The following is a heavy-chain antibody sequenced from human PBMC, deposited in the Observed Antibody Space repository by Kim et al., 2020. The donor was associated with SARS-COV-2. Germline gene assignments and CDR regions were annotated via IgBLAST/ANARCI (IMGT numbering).Heavy chain of an antibody. J-gene: IGHJ4*02. D-gene: IGHD3-22*01. CDR1: GFTFDDYA. Sequence: GGSLRLSCAASGFTFDDYAMHWVRQAPGKGLEWVSGISWNSGSIGYADSVKGRFTISRDNAKNSLYLQMNSLRAEDTALYYCAKDIWVYYDSSGYYEGGLDYWGQGTLVTVSS. CDR3: AKDIWVYYDSSGYYEGGLDY. V-gene: IGHV3-9*01. CDR2: ISWNSGSI.